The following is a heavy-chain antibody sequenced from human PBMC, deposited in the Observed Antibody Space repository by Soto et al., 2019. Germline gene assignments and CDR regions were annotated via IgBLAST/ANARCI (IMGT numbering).Heavy chain of an antibody. Sequence: SEPLSLPCTASGGSISSGGYTWSWTRQPPGNGRKWIGYISHRGSTYYNPSHKSRVTISVDRSNNQFALKLISLTAADTAVYYCARDPMIWGQGTLVTVSS. CDR1: GGSISSGGYT. D-gene: IGHD3-22*01. V-gene: IGHV4-30-2*01. CDR2: ISHRGST. CDR3: ARDPMI. J-gene: IGHJ4*02.